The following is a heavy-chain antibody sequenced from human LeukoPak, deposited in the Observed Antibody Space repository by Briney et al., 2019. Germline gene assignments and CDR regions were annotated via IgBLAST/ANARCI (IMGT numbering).Heavy chain of an antibody. V-gene: IGHV4-59*01. CDR2: IYYSGST. Sequence: SETLSLTCTVSGGSISSYYWSWIRQPPGKGLEWIGYIYYSGSTNYNPSLKSRVTISVDTSKNQFSLKLSSVTAADTDVYYCARVGKQWLVQFDYWGQGTLVTVSS. CDR1: GGSISSYY. CDR3: ARVGKQWLVQFDY. J-gene: IGHJ4*02. D-gene: IGHD6-19*01.